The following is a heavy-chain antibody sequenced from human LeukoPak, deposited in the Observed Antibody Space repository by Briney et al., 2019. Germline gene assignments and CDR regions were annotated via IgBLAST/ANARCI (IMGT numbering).Heavy chain of an antibody. V-gene: IGHV3-48*01. CDR3: ARSSSELRGYAPWEVMPPFDY. CDR1: GFTFSTYS. CDR2: VNTRSGTI. Sequence: GGSLRLSCVASGFTFSTYSMNWVRQAPGKGLEWIAYVNTRSGTISYTDSVKGRFTVSADIAKNSVHLQMNSLRAEDTAVYYCARSSSELRGYAPWEVMPPFDYWGQGTLVTVSS. D-gene: IGHD4-23*01. J-gene: IGHJ4*02.